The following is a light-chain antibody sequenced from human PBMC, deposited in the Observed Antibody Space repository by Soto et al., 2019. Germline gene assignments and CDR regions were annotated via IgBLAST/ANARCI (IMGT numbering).Light chain of an antibody. CDR1: LGISGA. V-gene: IGKV1-13*02. J-gene: IGKJ3*01. CDR2: DAS. Sequence: AIQLTQSPSSLSASVGDRVIITCRASLGISGALAWYQQKPGKAPKLLIYDASSLGSGVPSRFSGSGSGTDFTFTISSLQPEDFATYYCQQFNSYHFTFGSGTKVDI. CDR3: QQFNSYHFT.